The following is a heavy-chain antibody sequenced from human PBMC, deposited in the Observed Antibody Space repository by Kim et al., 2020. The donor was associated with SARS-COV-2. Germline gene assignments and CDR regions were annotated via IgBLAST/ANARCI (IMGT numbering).Heavy chain of an antibody. CDR1: GGTFSSYA. D-gene: IGHD1-26*01. CDR2: IIPIFGTA. Sequence: SVKVSCKASGGTFSSYAISWVRQAPGQGLEWMGGIIPIFGTANYAQKFQGRVTITADESTSTAYMELSSLRSEDTAVYYCARDPYSGSYYPYYYYYGMDVWGQGTTVTVSS. CDR3: ARDPYSGSYYPYYYYYGMDV. V-gene: IGHV1-69*13. J-gene: IGHJ6*02.